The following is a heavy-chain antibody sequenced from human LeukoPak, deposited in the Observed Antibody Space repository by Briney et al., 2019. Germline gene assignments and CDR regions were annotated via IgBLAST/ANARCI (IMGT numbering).Heavy chain of an antibody. CDR2: INWNGGST. CDR1: GFTFSSYA. J-gene: IGHJ4*02. V-gene: IGHV3-20*04. Sequence: PGGSLRLSCAASGFTFSSYAMSWVRQAPGKGLEWVSGINWNGGSTGYADSVKGRFTISRDDAKNSLFLQMNSLRAEDTAVYYCARDGEGDYYDSSAYYPYYIDSWGQGTLVTVSS. D-gene: IGHD3-22*01. CDR3: ARDGEGDYYDSSAYYPYYIDS.